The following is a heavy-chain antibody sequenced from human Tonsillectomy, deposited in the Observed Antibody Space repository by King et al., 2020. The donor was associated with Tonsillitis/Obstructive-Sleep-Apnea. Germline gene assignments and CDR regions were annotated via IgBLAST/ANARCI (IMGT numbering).Heavy chain of an antibody. D-gene: IGHD2-2*01. V-gene: IGHV3-48*03. Sequence: VQLVESGGGLVQPGGSLRLSCAASGFTFSSYEMNWVRQAPGRGLEWVSYISSSGSTIYYADSVKGRFTISRDNAKNSLYLQMNSLRAEDTTIYYCARGAVVAHYYYYYIDVWGKGTTVTVSS. CDR1: GFTFSSYE. CDR2: ISSSGSTI. CDR3: ARGAVVAHYYYYYIDV. J-gene: IGHJ6*03.